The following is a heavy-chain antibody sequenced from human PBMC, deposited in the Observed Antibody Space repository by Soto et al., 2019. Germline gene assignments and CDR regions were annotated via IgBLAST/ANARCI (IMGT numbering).Heavy chain of an antibody. V-gene: IGHV4-59*01. D-gene: IGHD1-26*01. CDR2: IYYSGST. J-gene: IGHJ4*02. Sequence: SETLSLTCTVSGGSISSYYWSWIRQPPGKGLEWIGYIYYSGSTNYNPSLKSRVTISVDTSKNQFSLKLSSVTAADTAVYYCARYGTGGFDYWGQGTLVTVSS. CDR3: ARYGTGGFDY. CDR1: GGSISSYY.